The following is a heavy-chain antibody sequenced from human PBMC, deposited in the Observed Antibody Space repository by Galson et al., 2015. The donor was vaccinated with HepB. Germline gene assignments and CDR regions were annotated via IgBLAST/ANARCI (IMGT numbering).Heavy chain of an antibody. V-gene: IGHV3-33*08. Sequence: SLRLSCAASGFTFSSYGMHWVRQAPGKGLEWVAVIWYDGSNKYYADSVKGRFTISRDNSKNTLYLQMNSLRAEDTAVYYCARDVGGSDIVAPGDYWGQGTLVTVSS. CDR3: ARDVGGSDIVAPGDY. CDR2: IWYDGSNK. J-gene: IGHJ4*02. CDR1: GFTFSSYG. D-gene: IGHD5-12*01.